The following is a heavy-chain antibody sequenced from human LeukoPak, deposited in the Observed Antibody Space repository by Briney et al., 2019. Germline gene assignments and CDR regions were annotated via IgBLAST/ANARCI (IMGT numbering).Heavy chain of an antibody. D-gene: IGHD6-19*01. Sequence: ASVEVSCKASGYTFTSYDVNWVRQATGQGLEWMGWMNPNSGNTGYAQKFQGRVTMTRNTSISTAYMELSRLRSEDTAVYYCARGRNLDIAVAGTELMDYWGQGTLVTVSS. CDR2: MNPNSGNT. CDR3: ARGRNLDIAVAGTELMDY. J-gene: IGHJ4*02. CDR1: GYTFTSYD. V-gene: IGHV1-8*01.